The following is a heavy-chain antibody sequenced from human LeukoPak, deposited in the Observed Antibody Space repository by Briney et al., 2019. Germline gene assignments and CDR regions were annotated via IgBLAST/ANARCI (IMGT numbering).Heavy chain of an antibody. J-gene: IGHJ4*02. V-gene: IGHV1-18*01. Sequence: ASVKVSCTASGYTFTIYGISWVRQAPGQGLEWMGWISAYNGNTNYAQKLQGRVTMTTDTSTSTAYMELRSLRSDDTAVYYCARDAYYYDSSGYYTPFDYWGQGTLVTVSS. CDR1: GYTFTIYG. D-gene: IGHD3-22*01. CDR2: ISAYNGNT. CDR3: ARDAYYYDSSGYYTPFDY.